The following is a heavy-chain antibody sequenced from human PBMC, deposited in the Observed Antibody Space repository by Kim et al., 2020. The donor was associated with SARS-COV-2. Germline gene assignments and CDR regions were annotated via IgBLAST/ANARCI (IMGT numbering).Heavy chain of an antibody. CDR2: ST. J-gene: IGHJ5*02. Sequence: STNSNPSLKSRVTISVDTSKNQFSLKLSSVTAADMAVYYCARVRRGFDPWGQGTLVTVSS. V-gene: IGHV4-34*01. CDR3: ARVRRGFDP.